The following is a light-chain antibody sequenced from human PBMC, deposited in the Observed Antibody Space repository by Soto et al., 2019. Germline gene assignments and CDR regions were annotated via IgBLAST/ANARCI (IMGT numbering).Light chain of an antibody. CDR2: GAS. CDR1: QRVASSH. Sequence: EIVLTQSPGTLALSPGESATLSCRASQRVASSHIAGYRQKPGQAPWLLIYGASNRATGSPDRFSGSGSVTDFTLTISRLEAEDSALYYGQHYGSAPPYTFGQGPKLKIK. CDR3: QHYGSAPPYT. J-gene: IGKJ2*01. V-gene: IGKV3-20*01.